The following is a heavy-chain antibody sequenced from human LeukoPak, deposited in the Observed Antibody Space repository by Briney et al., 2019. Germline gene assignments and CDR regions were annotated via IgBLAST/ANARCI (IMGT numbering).Heavy chain of an antibody. D-gene: IGHD5-24*01. CDR1: GGTFSSYA. V-gene: IGHV1-69*13. CDR2: IIPIFGTA. Sequence: ASVKVSCKASGGTFSSYAISWVRQAPGQGLEWMGGIIPIFGTANYAQKFQGRVTITADESTSTSYMELSSLRSEDTAVYYCARASRDGYNDWFDPWGQGTLVTVSS. J-gene: IGHJ5*02. CDR3: ARASRDGYNDWFDP.